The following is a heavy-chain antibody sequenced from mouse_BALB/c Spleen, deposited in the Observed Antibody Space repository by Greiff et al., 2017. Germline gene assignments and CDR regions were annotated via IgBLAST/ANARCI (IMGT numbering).Heavy chain of an antibody. V-gene: IGHV1S29*02. J-gene: IGHJ4*01. CDR1: GYTFTDYN. CDR2: IYPYNGGT. Sequence: VHVKQSGPELVKPGASVKISCKASGYTFTDYNMHWVKQSHGKSLEWIGYIYPYNGGTGYNQKFKSKATLTVDNSSSTAYMELRSLTSEDSAVYYCARSGGNYPYYAMDYWGQGTSVTVSS. D-gene: IGHD2-1*01. CDR3: ARSGGNYPYYAMDY.